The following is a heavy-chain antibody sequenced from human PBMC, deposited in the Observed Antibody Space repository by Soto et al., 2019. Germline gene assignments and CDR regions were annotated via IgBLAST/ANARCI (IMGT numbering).Heavy chain of an antibody. CDR1: GFTFSSYS. D-gene: IGHD3-22*01. J-gene: IGHJ6*02. CDR3: AREDYYDSSGYYNYYHYGMDV. Sequence: GGSLRLSCAASGFTFSSYSMNWVRQAPGKGLEWVSSISSSSSYIYYADSVKGRFTISRDNAKNSLYLQMNSLRAEDTAVYYCAREDYYDSSGYYNYYHYGMDVWGQGTTVTVSS. CDR2: ISSSSSYI. V-gene: IGHV3-21*01.